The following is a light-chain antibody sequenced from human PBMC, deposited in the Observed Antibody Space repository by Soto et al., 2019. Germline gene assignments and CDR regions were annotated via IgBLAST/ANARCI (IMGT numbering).Light chain of an antibody. J-gene: IGLJ3*02. CDR1: SSDIGYHNR. Sequence: QSALTQPPSVSGSPGQSVTISCTGTSSDIGYHNRVSWCQQPPGTAPKLMIYEVSTRYSGVPDRFSGSKSGNTASLTISGLQAEDEADYYCSSFASSATLVFGGGTKLTVL. CDR2: EVS. CDR3: SSFASSATLV. V-gene: IGLV2-18*02.